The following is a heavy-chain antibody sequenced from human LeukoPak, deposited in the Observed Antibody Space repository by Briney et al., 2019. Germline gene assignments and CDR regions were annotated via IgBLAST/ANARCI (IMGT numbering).Heavy chain of an antibody. Sequence: GGSLRLSCAASGFTVSSNYMSWVRQAPGTGLEWVSVIYSGGDTYYADSVKGRFTISRDNSKNTLYLQMNSLRAEDTAVYYCARDTADQIDYWGQGTLVTVSS. D-gene: IGHD2-2*01. CDR1: GFTVSSNY. J-gene: IGHJ4*02. CDR2: IYSGGDT. CDR3: ARDTADQIDY. V-gene: IGHV3-53*01.